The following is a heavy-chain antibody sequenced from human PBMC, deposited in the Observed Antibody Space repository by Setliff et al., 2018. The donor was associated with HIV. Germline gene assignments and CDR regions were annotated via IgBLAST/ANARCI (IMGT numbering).Heavy chain of an antibody. D-gene: IGHD3-10*01. Sequence: PSETLSLTCTVSGGSISSDYWSWIRQPPGKGLEWIGYIYYSGSTNYNPSLKSRVTISVDTSKNQFSLKLSSVTAADTAVYYCARGAELLWFGELHNIPYFDYWGQGTLVTVSS. CDR2: IYYSGST. J-gene: IGHJ4*02. CDR3: ARGAELLWFGELHNIPYFDY. V-gene: IGHV4-59*01. CDR1: GGSISSDY.